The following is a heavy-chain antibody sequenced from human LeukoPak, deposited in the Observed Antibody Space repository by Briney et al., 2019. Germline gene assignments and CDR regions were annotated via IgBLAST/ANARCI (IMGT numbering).Heavy chain of an antibody. V-gene: IGHV1-18*01. Sequence: ASVKVSCKASGYTFTSYGISWVRQAPGQGLEWMGWISAYNGNTNYAQKFQGRVTITADESTSTAYMELSSLRSEDTAVYYCARANPDWFDPWGQGTLVTVSS. CDR3: ARANPDWFDP. CDR2: ISAYNGNT. J-gene: IGHJ5*02. CDR1: GYTFTSYG.